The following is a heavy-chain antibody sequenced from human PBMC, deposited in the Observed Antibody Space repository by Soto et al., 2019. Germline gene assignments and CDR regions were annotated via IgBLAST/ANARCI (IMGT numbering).Heavy chain of an antibody. D-gene: IGHD3-3*01. J-gene: IGHJ4*02. CDR3: AHIAGLRFLEWLSYFDY. Sequence: QITLKESGPTLVKPTQTLTLTCTFSGFSLSTSGVGVGWIRQPPGKALEWLALIYWNDDKRYSPSLKSRLTITKDTSKNQVVLTMTNMDPVDTATYYCAHIAGLRFLEWLSYFDYWGQGTLVTVSS. V-gene: IGHV2-5*01. CDR2: IYWNDDK. CDR1: GFSLSTSGVG.